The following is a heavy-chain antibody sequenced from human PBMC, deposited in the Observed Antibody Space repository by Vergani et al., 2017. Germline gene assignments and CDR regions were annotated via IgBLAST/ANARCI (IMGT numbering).Heavy chain of an antibody. CDR2: IKQDGSEK. Sequence: EVQLVESGGGLVQPGGSLRLSCAASGFTFSSYWMSWVRQAPGQGLEWVANIKQDGSEKYYVDSVKGRFTISRDNAKNSLYLQMNSLRAEDTAVYYCARARTYDILTGYFYYGMDVWGQGTTVTVSS. J-gene: IGHJ6*02. CDR3: ARARTYDILTGYFYYGMDV. CDR1: GFTFSSYW. D-gene: IGHD3-9*01. V-gene: IGHV3-7*03.